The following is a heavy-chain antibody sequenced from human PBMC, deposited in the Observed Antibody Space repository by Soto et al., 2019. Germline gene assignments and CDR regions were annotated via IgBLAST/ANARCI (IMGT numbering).Heavy chain of an antibody. V-gene: IGHV3-7*05. CDR2: IKQDGSDK. J-gene: IGHJ4*02. CDR1: GFTFSTYW. D-gene: IGHD2-15*01. CDR3: ARVKSLAGHY. Sequence: EVQLVESGGGLVQPGGTLRLSWAPSGFTFSTYWMSWVRKAPGKGLERVAKIKQDGSDKYYVDSVKGRFTIARDNAKNSLYLQMNGLRAEDTAVYYCARVKSLAGHYWGQGTLVTVSS.